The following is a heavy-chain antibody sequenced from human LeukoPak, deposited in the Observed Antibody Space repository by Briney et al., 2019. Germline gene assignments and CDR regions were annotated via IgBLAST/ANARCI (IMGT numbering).Heavy chain of an antibody. Sequence: PGGSLRLSCAASGFTFSSYSMNWVRQAPGKGLEWVSVIYSGGSTYYADSVKGRFTISRDNSKNTLYLQMNSLRAEDTAVYYCARVDETWFDYWGQGTLVTVSS. CDR1: GFTFSSYS. J-gene: IGHJ4*02. V-gene: IGHV3-66*02. CDR2: IYSGGST. CDR3: ARVDETWFDY.